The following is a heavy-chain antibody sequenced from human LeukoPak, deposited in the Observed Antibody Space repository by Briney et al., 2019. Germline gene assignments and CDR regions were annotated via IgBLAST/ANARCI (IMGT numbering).Heavy chain of an antibody. CDR1: GFTFSSYA. D-gene: IGHD3-10*01. V-gene: IGHV3-23*01. J-gene: IGHJ4*02. Sequence: PGGSLRLSCAASGFTFSSYAMSWVRQAPGKGLEWVSAISGSGGSTYYADSVKGRFTISRDNAKNTLYLQMNGLRAEDTAVYYCASLTYGSGNYFSDYWGQGTLVTVSS. CDR3: ASLTYGSGNYFSDY. CDR2: ISGSGGST.